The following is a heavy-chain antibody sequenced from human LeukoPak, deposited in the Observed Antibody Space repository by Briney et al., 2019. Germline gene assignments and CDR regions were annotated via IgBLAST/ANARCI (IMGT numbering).Heavy chain of an antibody. Sequence: SETLSLTCAVYGGSFSGYYWSWIRQPPGKGLEWIGEINHSGSTNYNPSLKSRVTISVDTSKNQFSLKLSSVTAADTAVYYCARTRFLEWLKYYYYMDVWGKGTTVTVSS. D-gene: IGHD3-3*01. CDR2: INHSGST. CDR3: ARTRFLEWLKYYYYMDV. CDR1: GGSFSGYY. V-gene: IGHV4-34*01. J-gene: IGHJ6*03.